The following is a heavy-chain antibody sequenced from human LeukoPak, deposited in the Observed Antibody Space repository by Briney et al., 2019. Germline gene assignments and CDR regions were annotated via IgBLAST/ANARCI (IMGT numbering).Heavy chain of an antibody. D-gene: IGHD3-22*01. CDR2: ISGSGGST. V-gene: IGHV3-23*01. Sequence: PGGSLRLSCAASGFTFSSYAMSWVRQAPGKGLEWVSAISGSGGSTYYADSVKGRFTISRDNSKNTLYLQMNSLRAEDTAVYYCAKDQGYYDSSGLDAFDIWGQGTMVTVSS. J-gene: IGHJ3*02. CDR1: GFTFSSYA. CDR3: AKDQGYYDSSGLDAFDI.